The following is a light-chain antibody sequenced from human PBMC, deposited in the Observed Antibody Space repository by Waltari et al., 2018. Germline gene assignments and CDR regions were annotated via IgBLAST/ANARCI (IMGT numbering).Light chain of an antibody. CDR1: QSVSSY. CDR2: SAS. V-gene: IGKV3-11*01. Sequence: EIVLTQSPATLSLSPGERATLSCRASQSVSSYLAWYQQMPGQAPRLLIHSASNRATGSPARFSGSVSGTDFTLTISSLEPEDFAVYYCQQRSNWPRTFGQGTKVEIK. CDR3: QQRSNWPRT. J-gene: IGKJ1*01.